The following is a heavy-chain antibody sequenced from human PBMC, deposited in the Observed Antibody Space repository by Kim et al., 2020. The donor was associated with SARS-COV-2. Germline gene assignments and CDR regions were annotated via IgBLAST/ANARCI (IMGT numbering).Heavy chain of an antibody. CDR3: ARDRRQLVASYYYYYGMDV. CDR2: ISSSSSYI. CDR1: GFTFSSYS. J-gene: IGHJ6*02. Sequence: GGSLRLSCAASGFTFSSYSMNWVRQAPGKGLEWVSSISSSSSYIYYADSVKGRFTISRDNAKNSLYLQMNSLRAEDTAVYYCARDRRQLVASYYYYYGMDVWGQGTTVTVSS. V-gene: IGHV3-21*01. D-gene: IGHD6-6*01.